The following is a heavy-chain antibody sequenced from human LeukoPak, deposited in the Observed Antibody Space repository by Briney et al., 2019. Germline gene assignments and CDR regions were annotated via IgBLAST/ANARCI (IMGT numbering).Heavy chain of an antibody. J-gene: IGHJ4*02. V-gene: IGHV3-11*06. CDR3: ARGGTGAFDY. D-gene: IGHD2-8*02. Sequence: GGSLRLSCTASGFSFSDYYMSWIRLAPGKGLEWISYISSRSTYISDADSVKGRFTISRDNAKNLLFLQMNSLRVEDTALYYCARGGTGAFDYWGQGILVTVSS. CDR1: GFSFSDYY. CDR2: ISSRSTYI.